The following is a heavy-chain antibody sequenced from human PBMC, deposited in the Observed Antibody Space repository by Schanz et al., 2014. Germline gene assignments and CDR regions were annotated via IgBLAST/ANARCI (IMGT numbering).Heavy chain of an antibody. V-gene: IGHV3-30*02. CDR3: AKDPYGMDV. CDR2: IRYDGSNK. CDR1: GFTFSSYG. J-gene: IGHJ6*02. Sequence: QVQLVESGGGVVQPGGSLRLSCAASGFTFSSYGMHWVRQAPGKGLEWVAFIRYDGSNKYYADSVKGRFTISRDNSKSTLYLQMNSLRAEDTAVYYCAKDPYGMDVWGQGTTVTVSS.